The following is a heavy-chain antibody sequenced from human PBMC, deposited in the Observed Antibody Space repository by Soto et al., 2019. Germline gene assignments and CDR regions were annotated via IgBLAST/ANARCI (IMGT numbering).Heavy chain of an antibody. CDR3: ATKVRVKNYYYYGRDT. CDR2: ISNDGNTQ. V-gene: IGHV3-30*03. J-gene: IGHJ6*02. Sequence: QVQLVESGGCVVQPGRSLRLSCEVSGLAFNTSGMYWVRQSPARGLECVAVISNDGNTQYYAESLKGRFTISRDNSKNTLLLNMNMLGSDDTAVYYCATKVRVKNYYYYGRDTWGQGTLVTVS. CDR1: GLAFNTSG.